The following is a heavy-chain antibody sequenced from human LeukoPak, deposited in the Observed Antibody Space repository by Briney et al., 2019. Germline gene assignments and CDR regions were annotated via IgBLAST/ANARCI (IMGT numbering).Heavy chain of an antibody. CDR3: ARGGGGYVLDAFDI. J-gene: IGHJ3*02. V-gene: IGHV3-48*01. CDR1: GFTFSSYS. D-gene: IGHD5-12*01. Sequence: GGSLRLSCAASGFTFSSYSMNWVRQAPGKGLEWVSYISSSSSTIYYADSVKGRFTISRDNAKNSLYLQMNSLRAEDTAVYYCARGGGGYVLDAFDIWGQGTMVTVSS. CDR2: ISSSSSTI.